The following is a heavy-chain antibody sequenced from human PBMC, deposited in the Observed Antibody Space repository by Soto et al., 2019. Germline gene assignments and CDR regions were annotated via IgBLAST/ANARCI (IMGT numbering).Heavy chain of an antibody. CDR2: ILVDGRT. CDR3: ARARLYGGSPRDALDI. CDR1: GFICSSYD. V-gene: IGHV3-23*01. Sequence: GGSLRLSCAACGFICSSYDMRGVRQAPGKGLEWVSTILVDGRTFYVNSVNCRFTISRDNSKKTVYLQMNSLTAGHTALYYCARARLYGGSPRDALDIWAQGTMVPGSS. J-gene: IGHJ3*02. D-gene: IGHD2-8*01.